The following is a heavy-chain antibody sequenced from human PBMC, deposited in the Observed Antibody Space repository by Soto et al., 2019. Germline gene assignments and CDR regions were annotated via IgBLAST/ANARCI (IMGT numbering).Heavy chain of an antibody. CDR3: AKDWKDYYDILTGSY. J-gene: IGHJ4*02. V-gene: IGHV3-30*18. D-gene: IGHD3-9*01. CDR2: ISYDGSNK. CDR1: GFTFSSYG. Sequence: QVQLVESGGGVVQPGRSLRLSCAASGFTFSSYGMHWVRQAPGKGLEWVAVISYDGSNKYYADSVKGRFTISRDNSKNTLYLQMNSLRAEDTAVYYCAKDWKDYYDILTGSYWGQGTLVTVSS.